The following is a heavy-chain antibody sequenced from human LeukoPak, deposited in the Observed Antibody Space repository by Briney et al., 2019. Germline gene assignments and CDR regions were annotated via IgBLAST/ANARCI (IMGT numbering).Heavy chain of an antibody. CDR2: ISGSSYI. CDR1: GFTFSSYS. D-gene: IGHD4-17*01. CDR3: ARDHDYGEPYYYYGMDV. V-gene: IGHV3-21*01. Sequence: GGSLRLSCAASGFTFSSYSMNWVRQAPGKGLEWVSSISGSSYIYYADSVKGRFTISRDNAKNSLYLQMNSLRAEDTAVYYCARDHDYGEPYYYYGMDVWGQGTTVTVSS. J-gene: IGHJ6*02.